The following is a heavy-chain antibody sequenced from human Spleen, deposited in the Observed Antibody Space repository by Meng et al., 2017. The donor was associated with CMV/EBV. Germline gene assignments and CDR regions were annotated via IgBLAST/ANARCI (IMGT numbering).Heavy chain of an antibody. CDR3: ATTGDCSSTSCFDY. D-gene: IGHD2-2*01. Sequence: GESLKISCAASGFTFNSYSMNWVRQAPGKGLEWLSYISSTSSTIYYADSVKGRFAISRDNAQNSLYLQMSSLRVEDTAVYYCATTGDCSSTSCFDYWGQGTLVTVSS. J-gene: IGHJ4*02. CDR2: ISSTSSTI. CDR1: GFTFNSYS. V-gene: IGHV3-48*04.